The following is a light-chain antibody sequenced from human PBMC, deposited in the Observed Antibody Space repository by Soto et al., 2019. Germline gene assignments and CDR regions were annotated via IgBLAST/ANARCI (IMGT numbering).Light chain of an antibody. J-gene: IGKJ2*01. CDR3: QQFGSSPLYT. CDR1: HSVSSTY. Sequence: EMVLTQSPGTLSLSPGERVTLSCRASHSVSSTYLAWYQQKPGQAPRLLIYGASSRATGIPDRFSGSGSGTDFTLTISRLEPEDFAVYYCQQFGSSPLYTFGQGTKLEIK. V-gene: IGKV3-20*01. CDR2: GAS.